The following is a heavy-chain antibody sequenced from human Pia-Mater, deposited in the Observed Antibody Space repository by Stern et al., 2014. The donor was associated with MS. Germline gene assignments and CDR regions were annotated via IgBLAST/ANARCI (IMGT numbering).Heavy chain of an antibody. J-gene: IGHJ5*02. CDR2: VSYDGSNK. D-gene: IGHD2/OR15-2a*01. CDR1: GFTFGSCA. CDR3: AKDRQYLTYFFDH. Sequence: DQLVESGGGVVQPGRPLRLSCVASGFTFGSCAMHWVRQAPGKGLVWGAGVSYDGSNKYYADSVKGRFTISRDNSQNTLYMQMSSLRPEDTAVYYCAKDRQYLTYFFDHWGQGSLVTVSS. V-gene: IGHV3-30*18.